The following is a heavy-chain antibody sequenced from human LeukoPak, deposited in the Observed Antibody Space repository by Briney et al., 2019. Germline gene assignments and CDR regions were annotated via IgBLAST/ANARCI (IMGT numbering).Heavy chain of an antibody. CDR1: GGSISSSSYY. Sequence: SETLSLTCTVSGGSISSSSYYWGWIRQPPGKGLEWIGGIYYSGSTYYNPSLKSRVTISVDTSKNQFSLKLSSVTAADTAVYYCARGGWYYYGSGRTGYYYYMDVWGKGTTVTISS. CDR3: ARGGWYYYGSGRTGYYYYMDV. J-gene: IGHJ6*03. CDR2: IYYSGST. D-gene: IGHD3-10*01. V-gene: IGHV4-39*07.